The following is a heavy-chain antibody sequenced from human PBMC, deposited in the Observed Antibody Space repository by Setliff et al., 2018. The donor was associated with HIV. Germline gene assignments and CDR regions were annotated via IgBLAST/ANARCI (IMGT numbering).Heavy chain of an antibody. CDR2: IYSDGST. D-gene: IGHD2-15*01. J-gene: IGHJ4*02. V-gene: IGHV3-53*01. Sequence: GGSLRLSCAASGFSVSTSYMRWIRQAPGKGLEWVSVIYSDGSTYYADSVEVRFTASSDSPKNTRYLQMNSLSPGDTAMYYGARRHSGEWGQGTLVTVSS. CDR1: GFSVSTSY. CDR3: ARRHSGE.